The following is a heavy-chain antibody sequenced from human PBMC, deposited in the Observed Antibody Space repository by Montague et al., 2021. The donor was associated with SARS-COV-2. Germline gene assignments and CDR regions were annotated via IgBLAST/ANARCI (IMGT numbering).Heavy chain of an antibody. V-gene: IGHV3-7*01. Sequence: SLRLSCAASGFTSGDYQMTWVRQAPGKGLQWVANINQDETAKTYVDSVKGRFTISRDNAKNSLILQMNSLKDEDTAVYYCARSPRGSETGWLDYWGQGTLVTVSS. J-gene: IGHJ4*02. CDR3: ARSPRGSETGWLDY. CDR2: INQDETAK. CDR1: GFTSGDYQ. D-gene: IGHD6-19*01.